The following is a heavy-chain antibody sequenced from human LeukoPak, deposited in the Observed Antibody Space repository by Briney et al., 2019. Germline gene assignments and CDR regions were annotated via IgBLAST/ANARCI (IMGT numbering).Heavy chain of an antibody. D-gene: IGHD3-10*01. J-gene: IGHJ4*02. CDR3: AREAGGSGSYFIDY. Sequence: SETLSLTCAVYGGSFSGYYWSWIRQPPGKGLEWIGEINHSGSTNYNPSLKSRVTISVATSKNQFSLKLSSVTAADTAEYYCAREAGGSGSYFIDYWGQGTLVTVSS. V-gene: IGHV4-34*01. CDR1: GGSFSGYY. CDR2: INHSGST.